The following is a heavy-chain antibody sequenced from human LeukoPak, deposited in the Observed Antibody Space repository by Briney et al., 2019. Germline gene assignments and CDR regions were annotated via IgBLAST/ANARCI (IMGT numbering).Heavy chain of an antibody. J-gene: IGHJ4*02. D-gene: IGHD1-7*01. CDR3: ARVLSGTTSNFDY. Sequence: GGSLRLSCAASGFTFSSYWMHWVRQAPGKGLVWVSRIKNDGSSTSYADSVKGRFTISRDNAKNTLYLQLNSLRAEDTAVYYCARVLSGTTSNFDYWGQGTLVTVSS. CDR2: IKNDGSST. V-gene: IGHV3-74*01. CDR1: GFTFSSYW.